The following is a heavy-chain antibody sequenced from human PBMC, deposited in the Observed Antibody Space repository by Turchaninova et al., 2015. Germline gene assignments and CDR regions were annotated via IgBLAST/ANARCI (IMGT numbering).Heavy chain of an antibody. J-gene: IGHJ4*02. CDR2: LYYRGNT. Sequence: QLQPQESDPGLVKPSETLSLTCTVSDGSLTSSDHYWGWLRQPPGEGLEWSGSLYYRGNTDYNPSLKSRVTISGDMSKDQFYRKLTSLTVADTALYYGARAPYPNWNCFDHWGQGTQVTVSS. V-gene: IGHV4-39*07. D-gene: IGHD1-1*01. CDR3: ARAPYPNWNCFDH. CDR1: DGSLTSSDHY.